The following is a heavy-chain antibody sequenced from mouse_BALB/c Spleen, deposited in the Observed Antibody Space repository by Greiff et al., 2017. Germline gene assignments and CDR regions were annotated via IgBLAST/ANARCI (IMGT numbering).Heavy chain of an antibody. Sequence: EAGGGLVQPKGSLKLSCAASGFTFNTNAMNWVRQAPGKGLEWVARIRSKSNNYATYYADSVKDRFTISRDDSQSMLYLQMNNLKTEDTAMYYCVREDYSWGQGTLVTVSA. CDR1: GFTFNTNA. D-gene: IGHD1-1*01. J-gene: IGHJ3*01. CDR3: VREDYS. V-gene: IGHV10S3*01. CDR2: IRSKSNNYAT.